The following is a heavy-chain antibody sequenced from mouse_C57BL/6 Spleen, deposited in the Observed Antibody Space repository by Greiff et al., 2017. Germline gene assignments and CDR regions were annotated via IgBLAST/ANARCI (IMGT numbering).Heavy chain of an antibody. CDR2: ISDGGSYT. J-gene: IGHJ2*01. V-gene: IGHV5-4*01. CDR3: ARDPSYYDYDGY. Sequence: VQLKESGGGLVKPGGSLKLSCAASGFTFSSYAMSWVRQTPEKRLEWVATISDGGSYTYYPDNVKGRFTISRDNAKNNLYLQMSHLKSEDTAMYYCARDPSYYDYDGYWGQGTTLTVSS. CDR1: GFTFSSYA. D-gene: IGHD2-4*01.